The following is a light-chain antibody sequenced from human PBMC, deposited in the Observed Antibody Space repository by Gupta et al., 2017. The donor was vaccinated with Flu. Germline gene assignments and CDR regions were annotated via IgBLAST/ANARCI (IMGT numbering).Light chain of an antibody. V-gene: IGLV2-14*01. CDR1: SSDVGGYNY. Sequence: QSALTQPASVSGSPGQSIPISCPGTSSDVGGYNYVSWYQQHPGKAPKLMIYEVSNRPSGVSNRFSGSKSGNTASLTISGLQAEDEADYYCSSYTSSSTLVVFGTGTKVTVL. CDR2: EVS. CDR3: SSYTSSSTLVV. J-gene: IGLJ1*01.